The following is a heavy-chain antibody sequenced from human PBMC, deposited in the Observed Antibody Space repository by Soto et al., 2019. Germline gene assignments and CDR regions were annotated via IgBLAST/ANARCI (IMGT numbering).Heavy chain of an antibody. CDR2: INHSGST. J-gene: IGHJ4*02. CDR1: GGSFSGYY. V-gene: IGHV4-34*01. Sequence: PSETLSLTCAVYGGSFSGYYWSWIRQPPGKGLEWIGEINHSGSTNYNPSLKSRVTISVDTSKNQFSLKLSSVTAADTAVYYCARRRVAGDIDYWGQGTLVTVS. CDR3: ARRRVAGDIDY. D-gene: IGHD6-19*01.